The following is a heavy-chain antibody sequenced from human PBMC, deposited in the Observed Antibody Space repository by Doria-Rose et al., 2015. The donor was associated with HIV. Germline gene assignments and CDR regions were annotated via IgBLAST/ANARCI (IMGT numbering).Heavy chain of an antibody. D-gene: IGHD6-13*01. J-gene: IGHJ4*02. CDR1: GVSLSSPGMG. CDR2: IFSDDER. Sequence: QITLKESGPVLAKPTETLTLTCTVSGVSLSSPGMGVGWIRQPPGKALEWLANIFSDDERSYTTSLKSRLTISRGTSKSQVVLTMTDMDPVDTATYYCARIKSSRWYHKYYFDFWGQGTLVIVSA. CDR3: ARIKSSRWYHKYYFDF. V-gene: IGHV2-26*01.